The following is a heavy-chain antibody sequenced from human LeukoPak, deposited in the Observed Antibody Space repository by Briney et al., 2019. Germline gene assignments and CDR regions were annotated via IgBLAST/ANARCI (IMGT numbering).Heavy chain of an antibody. V-gene: IGHV4-30-2*01. Sequence: SQTLSLTCAVSGGSISSGGYSWSWIRQPPGKGLEWIGYIYHSGSTYDNPSLKSRVTISVDRSKTQFSLKLSSVTAADTAVYYCARSLGSSGYYSDAFDIWGQGTMVTVSS. CDR1: GGSISSGGYS. CDR2: IYHSGST. D-gene: IGHD3-22*01. J-gene: IGHJ3*02. CDR3: ARSLGSSGYYSDAFDI.